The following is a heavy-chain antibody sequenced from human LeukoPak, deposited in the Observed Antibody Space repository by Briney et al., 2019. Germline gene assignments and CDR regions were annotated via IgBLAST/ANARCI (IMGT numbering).Heavy chain of an antibody. J-gene: IGHJ4*02. CDR2: INPSGSN. Sequence: PSETLSLTCAVYGGSFSGYYWSWIRQPPGKGLEWMGEINPSGSNNYNPSLKRGVHITGDASKNQFSLKLSSVTAADTAVYYCAREKRTILLRPSDSSGYSRPFDYWGQGTLVTVSS. V-gene: IGHV4-34*01. CDR3: AREKRTILLRPSDSSGYSRPFDY. CDR1: GGSFSGYY. D-gene: IGHD3-22*01.